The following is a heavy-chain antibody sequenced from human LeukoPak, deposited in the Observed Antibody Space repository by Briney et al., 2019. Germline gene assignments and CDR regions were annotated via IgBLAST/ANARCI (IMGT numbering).Heavy chain of an antibody. D-gene: IGHD3-3*01. CDR2: IYYSGST. CDR1: GGSISSSSYY. CDR3: ARHSLYYDFWSGYYLSRWFDP. V-gene: IGHV4-39*01. J-gene: IGHJ5*02. Sequence: PSETLSLTCTVSGGSISSSSYYWGWIRQPPRKGLEWIGSIYYSGSTYYNPSLKSRVTISVDTSKNQFSLKLSSVTAADTAVYYCARHSLYYDFWSGYYLSRWFDPWGQGTLVTVSS.